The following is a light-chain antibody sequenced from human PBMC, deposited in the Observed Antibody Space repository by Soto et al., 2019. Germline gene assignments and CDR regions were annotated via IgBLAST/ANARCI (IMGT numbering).Light chain of an antibody. V-gene: IGKV1-27*01. CDR1: QDISIF. J-gene: IGKJ5*01. CDR3: QKYNSVPVT. CDR2: SAS. Sequence: IQMTQSPSSLSASVGDRVTITCRASQDISIFLAWYQQKPGTIPKLLIYSASTLQSGVPSRFSGSGFGTDFSLTISNLQPEDVATYYCQKYNSVPVTFGQGTRQEIK.